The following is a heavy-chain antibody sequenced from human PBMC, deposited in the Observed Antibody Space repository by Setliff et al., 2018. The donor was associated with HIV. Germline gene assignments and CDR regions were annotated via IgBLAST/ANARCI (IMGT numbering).Heavy chain of an antibody. CDR1: GYIFTDYY. V-gene: IGHV1-2*06. D-gene: IGHD3-9*01. CDR3: AREAIVSDPDYYYYYMDV. J-gene: IGHJ6*03. CDR2: INPDSGGT. Sequence: ASVKVSCKASGYIFTDYYIHWVRQAPGQGLEWMGRINPDSGGTNFARKFQGRVTMTRDTSSTTVYMEVSGLRSDDTAVYYCAREAIVSDPDYYYYYMDVWGKGTTVTVSS.